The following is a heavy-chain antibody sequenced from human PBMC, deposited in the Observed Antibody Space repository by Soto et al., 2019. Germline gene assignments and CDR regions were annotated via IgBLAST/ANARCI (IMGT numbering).Heavy chain of an antibody. CDR3: ARDPLAGQQPGFDY. V-gene: IGHV4-4*01. CDR2: IYHSGST. Sequence: LSLTCTVSGGSISNNNCCSWVRQPPGKGLEWIGEIYHSGSTNYNPSLKSRVTISVDKSKNQFSLILNSVTAADTAVYFCARDPLAGQQPGFDYWGQGALVTVSS. J-gene: IGHJ4*02. CDR1: GGSISNNNC. D-gene: IGHD6-13*01.